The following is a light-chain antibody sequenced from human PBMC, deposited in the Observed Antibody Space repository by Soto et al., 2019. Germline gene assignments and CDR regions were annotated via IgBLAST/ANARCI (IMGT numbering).Light chain of an antibody. CDR3: QQRSNWPGT. CDR1: QSVSSY. CDR2: DAS. V-gene: IGKV3-11*01. Sequence: EIVLTQSPATLSLFPGERATLSCRASQSVSSYLAWYQQKPGQAPRLLIYDASNRATGIPARFSGSGSGTDFTLTISSLEPEDFGVYYCQQRSNWPGTFGGGTKVEIK. J-gene: IGKJ4*01.